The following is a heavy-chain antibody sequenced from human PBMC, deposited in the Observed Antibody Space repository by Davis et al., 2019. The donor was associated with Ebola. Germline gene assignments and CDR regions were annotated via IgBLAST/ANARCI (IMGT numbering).Heavy chain of an antibody. CDR2: IKQDGSEK. J-gene: IGHJ6*02. CDR1: GFTFSSYW. V-gene: IGHV3-7*03. D-gene: IGHD3-22*01. CDR3: ARDYYDSSGYYFYYYYYGMDV. Sequence: GESLKISCAASGFTFSSYWMSWVRQAPGKGLEWVANIKQDGSEKYYVDSVKGRFTISRDNAKNSLSLQMNSLRAEDTAVYYCARDYYDSSGYYFYYYYYGMDVWGQGTTVTVSS.